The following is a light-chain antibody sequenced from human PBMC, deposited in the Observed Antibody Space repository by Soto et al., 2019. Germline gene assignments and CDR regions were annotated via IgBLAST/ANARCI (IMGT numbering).Light chain of an antibody. V-gene: IGKV3-11*01. Sequence: MALRQYSRTLYLSFGARATLSCRASQSVRRYFAWYQQKPCQALRLLIYDASNRATGIPDMCGGGGSRTFFTLTSSMQDADFVADYCKHYGYLPCTFGQGTKVDIK. J-gene: IGKJ1*01. CDR1: QSVRRY. CDR2: DAS. CDR3: KHYGYLPCT.